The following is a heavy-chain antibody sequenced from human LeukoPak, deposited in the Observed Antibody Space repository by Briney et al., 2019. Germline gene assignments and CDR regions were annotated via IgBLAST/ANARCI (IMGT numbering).Heavy chain of an antibody. J-gene: IGHJ4*02. D-gene: IGHD4-17*01. V-gene: IGHV3-74*01. CDR1: GFSFSSSW. CDR3: AKDSLPYTVTTSEFDY. CDR2: ISTDGSST. Sequence: HPGGSLRLSCAASGFSFSSSWMHWVRHTPGKGLVWVARISTDGSSTSYADSVKGRFTISRDNAKNSLYLQMNSLRAEDTALYYCAKDSLPYTVTTSEFDYWGQGTLVTVSS.